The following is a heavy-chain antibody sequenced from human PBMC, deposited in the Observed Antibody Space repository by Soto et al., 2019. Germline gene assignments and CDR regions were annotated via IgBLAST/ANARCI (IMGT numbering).Heavy chain of an antibody. CDR1: GDSISSHY. CDR3: ARGKYYYDSSGFN. D-gene: IGHD3-22*01. J-gene: IGHJ4*02. CDR2: ISYSGST. V-gene: IGHV4-59*11. Sequence: PSETLSLTCSVSGDSISSHYWSWIRQPPGKGLEWIGYISYSGSTNYNPSLKSRVTIFVHTSENQFSLKLSSVTAADTAVYYCARGKYYYDSSGFNWGQGTLVTVSS.